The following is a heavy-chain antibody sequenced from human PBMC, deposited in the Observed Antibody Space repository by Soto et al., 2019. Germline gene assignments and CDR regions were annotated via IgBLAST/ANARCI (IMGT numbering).Heavy chain of an antibody. J-gene: IGHJ4*02. CDR3: ATSLRSGFGVVITIFDY. CDR2: ISAYNGNT. V-gene: IGHV1-18*01. D-gene: IGHD3-3*01. Sequence: GASVKVSCKASGYTFTSYGISWVRQAPGQGLEWMGWISAYNGNTNYAQKLQGRVTMTTDTSTSTAYMELSSLRSEDTAVYYCATSLRSGFGVVITIFDYWGQGTLVTVSS. CDR1: GYTFTSYG.